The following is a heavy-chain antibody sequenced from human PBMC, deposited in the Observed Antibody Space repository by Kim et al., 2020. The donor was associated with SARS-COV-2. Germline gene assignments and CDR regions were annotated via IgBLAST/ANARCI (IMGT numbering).Heavy chain of an antibody. D-gene: IGHD3-10*01. CDR3: ATARTVRGVPDDCYYYYGVYV. Sequence: ASVKVSCKVSGYTLTELSMHWVRQAPGKGLAWTGGFDPEDVETIYAQKFQCRVTMTEDTSTDTAYMELSSLRSDDTAVYYCATARTVRGVPDDCYYYYGVYVWGRETTVTVSS. CDR2: FDPEDVET. J-gene: IGHJ6*02. CDR1: GYTLTELS. V-gene: IGHV1-24*01.